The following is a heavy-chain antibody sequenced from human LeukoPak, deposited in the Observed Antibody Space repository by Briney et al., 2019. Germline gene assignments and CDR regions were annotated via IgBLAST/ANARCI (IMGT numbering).Heavy chain of an antibody. CDR2: IYPGDSDT. V-gene: IGHV5-51*01. CDR1: GYSFTSYW. Sequence: GESLKISCKGSGYSFTSYWIGWVRQMPGKGLEWMWIIYPGDSDTRYSPSFQGQVTISADKSISTAYLQWSSLKASDTAMYYCARPYYYGSGSSNAFDIWGQGTMVTVSS. D-gene: IGHD3-10*01. J-gene: IGHJ3*02. CDR3: ARPYYYGSGSSNAFDI.